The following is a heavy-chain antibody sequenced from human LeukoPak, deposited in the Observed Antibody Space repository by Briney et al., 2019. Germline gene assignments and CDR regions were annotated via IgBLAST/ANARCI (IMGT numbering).Heavy chain of an antibody. CDR3: ARRGMATTYSFDS. CDR1: GFTFTTYW. Sequence: GESLKISCQASGFTFTTYWIGWVRQTPAKGLEWIGIIYPGDGDTRYSPSFQGQVTISADKSVNTAYLQWRSLKASDAAVYYCARRGMATTYSFDSWGQGTLVTVFS. V-gene: IGHV5-51*01. J-gene: IGHJ4*02. D-gene: IGHD5-24*01. CDR2: IYPGDGDT.